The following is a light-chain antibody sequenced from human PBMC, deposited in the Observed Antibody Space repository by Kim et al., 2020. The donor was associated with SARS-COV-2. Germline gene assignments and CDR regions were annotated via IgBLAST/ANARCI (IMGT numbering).Light chain of an antibody. V-gene: IGKV3-15*01. CDR2: GAS. CDR1: HRVSNN. CDR3: QQYNNWPPWT. Sequence: SAAERATPVCRASHRVSNNVVWYQQKPAQAPRLLIYGASTRATGIPARFSGSGAGTEYTLTISSLQAEDDAVYYCQQYNNWPPWTFGQGTKVDIK. J-gene: IGKJ1*01.